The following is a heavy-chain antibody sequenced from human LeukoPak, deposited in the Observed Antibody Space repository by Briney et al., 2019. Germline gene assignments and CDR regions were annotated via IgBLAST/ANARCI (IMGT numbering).Heavy chain of an antibody. Sequence: SETLSLTCAVSGGSISSYYWSWIRQPPGKGLEWIGYIYYSGSTNYNPSLKSRVTISVDTSKNQFSLKLSSVTAADTAVYYCARHRGSGSYYKGDYYYYYYMDVWGKGTTVTVSS. D-gene: IGHD3-10*01. V-gene: IGHV4-59*08. CDR3: ARHRGSGSYYKGDYYYYYYMDV. CDR1: GGSISSYY. CDR2: IYYSGST. J-gene: IGHJ6*03.